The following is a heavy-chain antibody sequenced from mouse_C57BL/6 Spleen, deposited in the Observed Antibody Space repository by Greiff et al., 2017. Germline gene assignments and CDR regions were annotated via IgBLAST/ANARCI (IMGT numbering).Heavy chain of an antibody. CDR3: ARREEKGGVYYYAMDY. V-gene: IGHV1-9*01. J-gene: IGHJ4*01. CDR1: GYTFTGYW. Sequence: QVQLQQSGAELMKPGASVKLSCKATGYTFTGYWIEWVKQRPGHGLEWIGEILPGSGSTNYNEKFKGKATFTADTSSNTAYMQISSLTTEDSAIYYCARREEKGGVYYYAMDYWGQGTSVTVSS. CDR2: ILPGSGST.